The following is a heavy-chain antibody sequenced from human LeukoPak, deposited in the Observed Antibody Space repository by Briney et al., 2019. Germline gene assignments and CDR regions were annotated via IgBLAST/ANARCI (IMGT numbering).Heavy chain of an antibody. CDR2: INPNIGGT. Sequence: ASVKVSCKASGYTFTGYYIHWVRQAPGQGLEWMGWINPNIGGTNYAQKFQGRVTMTRDTSISTAYMELSSLRSDDTAVYYCAREGPLRLRYFDPWGQGTLVTVSS. CDR3: AREGPLRLRYFDP. CDR1: GYTFTGYY. D-gene: IGHD5/OR15-5a*01. V-gene: IGHV1-2*02. J-gene: IGHJ5*02.